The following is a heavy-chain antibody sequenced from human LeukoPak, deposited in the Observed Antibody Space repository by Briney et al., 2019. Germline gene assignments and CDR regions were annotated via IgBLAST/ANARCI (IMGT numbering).Heavy chain of an antibody. D-gene: IGHD2-2*01. Sequence: SETLSLTCTVSGGSISSYYWSWIRQPAGKGLEWIGRIYTSGSTNYNPSLKSRVTMSVDTSKNQFSLKLSSVTAADTAVYYCASSPGYCSSTSCYERAYYYCYMDVWGKGTTVTVSS. CDR3: ASSPGYCSSTSCYERAYYYCYMDV. J-gene: IGHJ6*03. CDR2: IYTSGST. V-gene: IGHV4-4*07. CDR1: GGSISSYY.